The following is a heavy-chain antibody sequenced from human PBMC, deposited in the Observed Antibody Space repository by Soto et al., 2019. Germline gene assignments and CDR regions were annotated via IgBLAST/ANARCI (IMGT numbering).Heavy chain of an antibody. Sequence: EVPLLQSGGGLAQPGGSLTLSCAASGFSFSDYSMNWVRRAPGKGLEWVSAFSAGGDYRHYADSVKGRFTISRDNSKNTLFLQMNSLRAEDTARYSCAREARYDRGVYHYEGIDYWGQGTLVTVSS. CDR3: AREARYDRGVYHYEGIDY. CDR2: FSAGGDYR. CDR1: GFSFSDYS. D-gene: IGHD3-22*01. J-gene: IGHJ4*02. V-gene: IGHV3-23*01.